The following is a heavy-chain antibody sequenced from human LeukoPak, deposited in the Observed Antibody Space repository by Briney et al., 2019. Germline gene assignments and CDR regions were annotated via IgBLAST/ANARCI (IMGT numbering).Heavy chain of an antibody. CDR2: ISGDGGTT. CDR3: TRGYSGYGNFDC. J-gene: IGHJ4*02. V-gene: IGHV3-74*01. CDR1: GFTSNYW. Sequence: GGSLRLSCAAIGFTSNYWMHWVRQAPGKGLVWVSRISGDGGTTFYADSVKGRFTISRDNSKNTLYLQMNSLRAEDTAVYYCTRGYSGYGNFDCWGQGTLVTVSS. D-gene: IGHD5-12*01.